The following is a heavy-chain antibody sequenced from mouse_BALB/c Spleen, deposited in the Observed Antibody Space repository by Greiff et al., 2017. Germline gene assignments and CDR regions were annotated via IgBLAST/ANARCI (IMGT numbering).Heavy chain of an antibody. CDR1: GYTFTSYW. D-gene: IGHD2-14*01. CDR2: IYPGDGDT. J-gene: IGHJ2*01. Sequence: QVQLQQSGAELARPGASVKLSCKASGYTFTSYWMQWVKQRPGQGLEWIGAIYPGDGDTRYTQKFKGKATLTADKSSSTAYMQLSSLASEDSAVYYCARMGIGHFDYWGQGTTLTVSS. CDR3: ARMGIGHFDY. V-gene: IGHV1-87*01.